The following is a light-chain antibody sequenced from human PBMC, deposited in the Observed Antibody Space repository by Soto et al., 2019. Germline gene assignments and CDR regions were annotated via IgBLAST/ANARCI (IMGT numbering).Light chain of an antibody. V-gene: IGKV3-20*01. CDR2: GAS. CDR3: QQFGSSSWT. CDR1: QSVSSSS. Sequence: EVVLTQSPGTLSLSPGERATLSCRASQSVSSSSLAWYQRKPGQAPRLLIYGASSRATGIPDRFSGSGSGTDFTLTINSLAPEDFAVYYCQQFGSSSWTFGQGTKVEIK. J-gene: IGKJ1*01.